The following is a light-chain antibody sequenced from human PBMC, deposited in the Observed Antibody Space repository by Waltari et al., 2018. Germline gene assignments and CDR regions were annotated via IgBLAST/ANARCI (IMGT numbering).Light chain of an antibody. CDR3: SSHTSNNVVV. V-gene: IGLV2-14*01. CDR2: DVS. CDR1: SSDVGSYAY. J-gene: IGLJ2*01. Sequence: QSALTQPASVSGSPGQSITISCTGTSSDVGSYAYVSWYQQHPGKAPKVMIYDVSNRPSGVSNRFSGSKSSNTASLTISGLQAEDEADYYCSSHTSNNVVVFGGGTKLTVL.